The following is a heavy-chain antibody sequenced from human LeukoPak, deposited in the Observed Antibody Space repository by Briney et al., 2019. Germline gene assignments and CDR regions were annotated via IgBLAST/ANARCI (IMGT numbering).Heavy chain of an antibody. J-gene: IGHJ4*02. CDR3: ARKRLQFPFDY. CDR2: ISSSSSYI. V-gene: IGHV3-21*01. CDR1: GFTFSAFG. D-gene: IGHD5-24*01. Sequence: GGSLRLSCAASGFTFSAFGMNWVRQAPGKGLEWVSSISSSSSYIYYADSVKGRFTISRDNAKNSLYLQMNSLRAEDTAVYYCARKRLQFPFDYWGQGTLVTVSS.